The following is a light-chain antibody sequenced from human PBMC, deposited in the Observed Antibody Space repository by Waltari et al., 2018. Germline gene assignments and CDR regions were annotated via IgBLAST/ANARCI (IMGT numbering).Light chain of an antibody. CDR3: QSYDSSLSGGV. V-gene: IGLV1-40*01. CDR2: GNS. Sequence: QSVLTQPPSVSGAPGQRVTISCTGRSSNIGAGYDVHWYQQLPGTAPKLLIYGNSNRPSGVPDRFSGSKSGTSASLAITGLQAEDEADYYCQSYDSSLSGGVF. J-gene: IGLJ2*01. CDR1: SSNIGAGYD.